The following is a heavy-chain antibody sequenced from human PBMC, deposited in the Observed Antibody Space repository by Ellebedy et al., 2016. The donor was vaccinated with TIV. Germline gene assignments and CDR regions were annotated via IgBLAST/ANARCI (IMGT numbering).Heavy chain of an antibody. CDR1: GYSFTSYW. CDR2: IYPGDSDT. D-gene: IGHD3-3*01. Sequence: KVSCKGSGYSFTSYWVGWVRQMPGKGLEWMGSIYPGDSDTRYSPSFQGQVTISADKSISTAYLQWSSLKASDTAMYYCARRPFRSRSLYDYWGQGTLVTVSS. V-gene: IGHV5-51*01. CDR3: ARRPFRSRSLYDY. J-gene: IGHJ4*02.